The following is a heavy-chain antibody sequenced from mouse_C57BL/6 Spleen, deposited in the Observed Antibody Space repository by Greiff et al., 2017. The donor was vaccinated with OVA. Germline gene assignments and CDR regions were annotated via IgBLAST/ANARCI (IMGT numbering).Heavy chain of an antibody. D-gene: IGHD1-1*01. CDR2: ISYDGSN. CDR1: GYSITSGYY. V-gene: IGHV3-6*01. J-gene: IGHJ4*01. Sequence: EVQLQQSGPGLVKPSQSLSLTCSVTGYSITSGYYWNWIRQFPGNKLEWMGYISYDGSNNYNPSLKNRISITRDTAKNQFFLKLNSVTTEDTATYYCARDRPYYYGSSWGYAMDYWGQGTSVTVSS. CDR3: ARDRPYYYGSSWGYAMDY.